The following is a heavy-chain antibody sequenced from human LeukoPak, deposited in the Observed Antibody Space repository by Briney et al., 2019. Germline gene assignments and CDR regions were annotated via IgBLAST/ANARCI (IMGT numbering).Heavy chain of an antibody. CDR3: ARAYGHDYVWGSYRYGEMDY. CDR1: GFTFSSYG. V-gene: IGHV3-30*03. D-gene: IGHD3-16*02. CDR2: ISYDGSNK. J-gene: IGHJ4*02. Sequence: GGSLRLSCAASGFTFSSYGMHWVRQAPPKGLEWVAVISYDGSNKYYADSVKGRFTISRDNSKNTLYLQMNSLRAEDTAVYYCARAYGHDYVWGSYRYGEMDYWGQGTLVTVSS.